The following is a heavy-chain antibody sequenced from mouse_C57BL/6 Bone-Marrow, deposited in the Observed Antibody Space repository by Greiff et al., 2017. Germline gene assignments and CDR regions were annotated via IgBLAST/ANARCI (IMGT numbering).Heavy chain of an antibody. CDR3: ARGYPWYCDV. J-gene: IGHJ1*03. V-gene: IGHV1-64*01. CDR2: IHPTSGST. CDR1: GYTFTSYW. D-gene: IGHD2-2*01. Sequence: QVQLQQPGAELVKPGASVKLSCKASGYTFTSYWMHWVKQRPGHGLEWIGMIHPTSGSTNYNEKFKSKATLTVDKSSSTAYMQLSSLTSEVSAVYYCARGYPWYCDVWGTGTTVTVSS.